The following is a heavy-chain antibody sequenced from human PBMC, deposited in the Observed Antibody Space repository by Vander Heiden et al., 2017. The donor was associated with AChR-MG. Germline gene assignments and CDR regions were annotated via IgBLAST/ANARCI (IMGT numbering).Heavy chain of an antibody. J-gene: IGHJ4*02. V-gene: IGHV3-7*01. Sequence: EVQLVESGGGLVQPGGSLRLSCAASGFTFSSHEMTWVRQAPGKGLEWVANVNKDGSEKYYVDSVKGRFTISRDNTKNSLDLQMNSLRAEDTAVYYCAREAVTFWGQGALGTVSS. CDR3: AREAVTF. CDR1: GFTFSSHE. D-gene: IGHD4-4*01. CDR2: VNKDGSEK.